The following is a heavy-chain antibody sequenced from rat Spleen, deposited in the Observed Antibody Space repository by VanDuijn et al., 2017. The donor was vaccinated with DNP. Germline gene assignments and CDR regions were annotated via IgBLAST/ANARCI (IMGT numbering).Heavy chain of an antibody. CDR2: IIYDGSRT. CDR3: TTDFERGY. Sequence: EVQRVESGGGLIQPGRSLKLSCVASGFTFNNYWMTWIRQAPKKGLEWVATIIYDGSRTYYRDSMKGRFTISRDNAKSTLYLQMDSLRSEDTATYYCTTDFERGYWGQGTLVTVSS. V-gene: IGHV5S10*01. D-gene: IGHD1-11*01. J-gene: IGHJ3*01. CDR1: GFTFNNYW.